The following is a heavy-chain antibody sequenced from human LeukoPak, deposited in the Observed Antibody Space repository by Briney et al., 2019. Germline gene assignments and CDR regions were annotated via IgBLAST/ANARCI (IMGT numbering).Heavy chain of an antibody. D-gene: IGHD1-26*01. CDR3: ARVPRRATTFDY. CDR1: GYTFTGYY. V-gene: IGHV1-2*02. Sequence: ASVKVSCKASGYTFTGYYMHWVRQAPGQGLEWMGWINPNNGGTNYAQKFQGRVTMTRDTSISTAYMELSRLRSDDTAVYYCARVPRRATTFDYWGQGTLVTVSS. CDR2: INPNNGGT. J-gene: IGHJ4*02.